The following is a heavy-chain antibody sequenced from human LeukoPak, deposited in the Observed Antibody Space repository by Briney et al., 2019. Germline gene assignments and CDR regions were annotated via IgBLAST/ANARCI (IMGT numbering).Heavy chain of an antibody. V-gene: IGHV3-30*02. Sequence: GGSLRLSCAASGFTFSSYWMSWVRQAPGKGLEWVTFIRYDGSNKYYADSVKGRFTISRDNSKNTLYLQMNSLRAEDTAVYYCGKGQGYYYSYMDVWGKGTTVTVSS. CDR1: GFTFSSYW. J-gene: IGHJ6*03. CDR2: IRYDGSNK. CDR3: GKGQGYYYSYMDV.